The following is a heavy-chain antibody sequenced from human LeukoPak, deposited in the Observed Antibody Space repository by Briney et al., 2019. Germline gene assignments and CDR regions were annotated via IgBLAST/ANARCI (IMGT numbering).Heavy chain of an antibody. D-gene: IGHD6-19*01. CDR2: IYYSGST. J-gene: IGHJ4*02. CDR3: AREGAVAGWGTPH. CDR1: GGSISSGGYY. Sequence: SETLSLTCTVSGGSISSGGYYWSWIRQHPGKGLEWIGYIYYSGSTYYNPSLKSRVTISVDTSKNQFSLKLSSVTAADTAVYYCAREGAVAGWGTPHWGQGTLVTVSS. V-gene: IGHV4-31*03.